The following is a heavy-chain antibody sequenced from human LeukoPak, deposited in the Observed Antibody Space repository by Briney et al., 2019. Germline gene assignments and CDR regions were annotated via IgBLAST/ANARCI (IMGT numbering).Heavy chain of an antibody. V-gene: IGHV4-39*07. Sequence: PSETLSLTCTVSGGSISSTNYYWGWIRQPPGKGLEWIGSIYHSGSTYYNPSLKSRVTISVDTSKNQFSLKLSSVTAADTAVYYCARARGRIAVAGKEPGFDYWGQGTLVTVSS. J-gene: IGHJ4*02. CDR1: GGSISSTNYY. CDR2: IYHSGST. D-gene: IGHD6-19*01. CDR3: ARARGRIAVAGKEPGFDY.